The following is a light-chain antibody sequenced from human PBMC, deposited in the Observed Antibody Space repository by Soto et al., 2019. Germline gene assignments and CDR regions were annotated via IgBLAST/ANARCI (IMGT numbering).Light chain of an antibody. J-gene: IGKJ1*01. CDR3: QHYNSYSAT. CDR1: QDFNNY. V-gene: IGKV1-9*01. CDR2: KAS. Sequence: DIQVTQSPSFLSASVGDRFTITCLALQDFNNYLEWYQQKPGEAPKLLIYKASTLKSGVPSRFSGSGSGTEFTLTISSLQPDDFATYYCQHYNSYSATFGQGTKVDIK.